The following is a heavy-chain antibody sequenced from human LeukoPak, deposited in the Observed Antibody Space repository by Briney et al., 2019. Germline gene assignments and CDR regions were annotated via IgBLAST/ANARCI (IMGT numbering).Heavy chain of an antibody. Sequence: GGSLRLSCAASGFTFNNYYMSWIRQAPGKGLEWVSYISSTGRTIYYADSVKGRFTISRDNAKNSMYLQMNSLRAEDTAMYYCTREGEYSNSWYYFDYWGQGTLVTVSS. CDR2: ISSTGRTI. CDR1: GFTFNNYY. D-gene: IGHD6-13*01. J-gene: IGHJ4*02. V-gene: IGHV3-11*01. CDR3: TREGEYSNSWYYFDY.